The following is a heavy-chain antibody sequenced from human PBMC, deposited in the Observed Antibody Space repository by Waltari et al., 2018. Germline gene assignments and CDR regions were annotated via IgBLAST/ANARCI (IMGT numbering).Heavy chain of an antibody. CDR1: GGSISNDY. CDR3: ARNLLRSYGLIDY. CDR2: CDGGGST. V-gene: IGHV4-4*07. Sequence: QVQLQESGPGLVRPSETLSLTCTVSGGSISNDYWSWIRQPAGKGLEWIGRCDGGGSTNYMPCRASRVTMSVDTSKSQFSLQLRSVTAADTAVYYCARNLLRSYGLIDYWGQGTLATVSS. J-gene: IGHJ4*02. D-gene: IGHD3-10*01.